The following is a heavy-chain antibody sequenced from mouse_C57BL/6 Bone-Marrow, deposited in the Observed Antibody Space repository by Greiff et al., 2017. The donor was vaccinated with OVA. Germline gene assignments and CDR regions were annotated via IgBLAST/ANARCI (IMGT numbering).Heavy chain of an antibody. CDR2: IHPTSGST. CDR1: GYTFTSYW. Sequence: QVQLQQSGAELVKPGASVKLSCKASGYTFTSYWMHWVKQSPGQGLEWIGLIHPTSGSTNYKEKFKSKVTLTVDNSFSTVYMQLSRLTSENSAVYYWERKNSSRYYYAKDYWGQGTSVTVSS. J-gene: IGHJ4*01. D-gene: IGHD1-1*01. CDR3: ERKNSSRYYYAKDY. V-gene: IGHV1-64*01.